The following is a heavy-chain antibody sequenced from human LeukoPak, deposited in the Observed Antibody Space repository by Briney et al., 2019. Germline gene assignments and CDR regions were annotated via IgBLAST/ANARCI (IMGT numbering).Heavy chain of an antibody. D-gene: IGHD2-21*02. CDR2: IYYSGST. V-gene: IGHV4-30-4*01. J-gene: IGHJ4*02. Sequence: SQTLSLTCTVSGGSISIGDYYWSWIRQPPGKGLEWIGYIYYSGSTYYNPSLKSRVTISVDTSKNQFSLKLSSVTAADTAVYYCAREPGGDYNKLKIDYWGQGTLVTVSS. CDR3: AREPGGDYNKLKIDY. CDR1: GGSISIGDYY.